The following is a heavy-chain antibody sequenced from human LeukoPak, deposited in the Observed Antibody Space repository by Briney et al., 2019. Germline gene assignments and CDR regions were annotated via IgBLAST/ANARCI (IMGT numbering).Heavy chain of an antibody. CDR3: ARVRDDYFFDY. CDR1: GDSIATSGYY. CDR2: IHYIGTT. J-gene: IGHJ4*02. V-gene: IGHV4-31*03. Sequence: SETLSLTCTVAGDSIATSGYYWSWIRQHPVTGLEGIAHIHYIGTTYYNPSLESRVTMALHTSSNQFSLNVASVTAADTAVYSCARVRDDYFFDYWGQGILVTVSS. D-gene: IGHD3-3*01.